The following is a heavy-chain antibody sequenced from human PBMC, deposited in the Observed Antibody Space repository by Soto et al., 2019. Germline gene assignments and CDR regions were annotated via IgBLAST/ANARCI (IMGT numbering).Heavy chain of an antibody. CDR1: GFTFTSYG. V-gene: IGHV3-30*18. D-gene: IGHD6-19*01. CDR3: AKDQYSSASWAQNFDS. J-gene: IGHJ4*02. CDR2: ISFDGSKK. Sequence: GGSLRLSCVGSGFTFTSYGLHWVRQAPGKGLEWVASISFDGSKKYYADSVKGRFTISRDNSKKTLYLQMNSLRAEDTAMFYCAKDQYSSASWAQNFDSWGQGTLVTVSS.